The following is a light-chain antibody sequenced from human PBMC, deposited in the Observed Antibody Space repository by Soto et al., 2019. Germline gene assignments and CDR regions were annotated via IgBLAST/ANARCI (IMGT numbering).Light chain of an antibody. Sequence: DIQITPSPFTLFGSVGDRGTITFPASQTISSWLAWYQQKPGKAPKLLIYKASTLKSGVPSRFSGSGSGTEFTLTISSLQPDDFATYYCQHCNSYSEAFGQGTKVDIK. CDR1: QTISSW. J-gene: IGKJ1*01. CDR2: KAS. CDR3: QHCNSYSEA. V-gene: IGKV1-5*03.